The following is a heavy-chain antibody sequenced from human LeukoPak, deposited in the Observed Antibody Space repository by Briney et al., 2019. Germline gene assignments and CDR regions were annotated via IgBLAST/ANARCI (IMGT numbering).Heavy chain of an antibody. CDR3: ARDHSSGWSPANWFDP. D-gene: IGHD6-19*01. Sequence: SETLSLTCTVSGGSISSSSYYWGWIRQPPGKGLEWIGSIYYSGSTYYNPPLKSRVTISVDTSKNQFSLKLSSVTAADTAVYYCARDHSSGWSPANWFDPWGQGTLVTVSS. J-gene: IGHJ5*02. CDR2: IYYSGST. V-gene: IGHV4-39*07. CDR1: GGSISSSSYY.